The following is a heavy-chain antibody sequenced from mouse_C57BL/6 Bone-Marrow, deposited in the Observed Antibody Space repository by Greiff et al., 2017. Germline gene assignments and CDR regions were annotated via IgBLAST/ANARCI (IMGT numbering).Heavy chain of an antibody. D-gene: IGHD3-2*02. V-gene: IGHV1-53*01. CDR1: GYTFTSYW. CDR2: INPSNGGT. Sequence: QVQLQQSGTELVKPGASVTLSCKASGYTFTSYWLHWVKQRPGQGLEWIGNINPSNGGTNYNEKFKSKATLTVDKSSSTAYMQLSSLTSEDSAVYYCARGTAQAYYYAMDYWGQGTSDTVSS. CDR3: ARGTAQAYYYAMDY. J-gene: IGHJ4*01.